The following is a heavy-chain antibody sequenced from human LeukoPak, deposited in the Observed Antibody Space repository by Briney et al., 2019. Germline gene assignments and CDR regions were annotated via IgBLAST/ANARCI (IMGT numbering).Heavy chain of an antibody. CDR3: ARALPHRRLMDTTMEQHWFDP. D-gene: IGHD5-18*01. Sequence: ASVKVSCKASGYTFTSYDINWVRQATGQGLEWMGWMNPNSGNTGYAQKFQGRVTMTRNTSISTAYMELSSLRFEDTAMYYCARALPHRRLMDTTMEQHWFDPWGQGTLVTVSS. J-gene: IGHJ5*02. CDR2: MNPNSGNT. V-gene: IGHV1-8*01. CDR1: GYTFTSYD.